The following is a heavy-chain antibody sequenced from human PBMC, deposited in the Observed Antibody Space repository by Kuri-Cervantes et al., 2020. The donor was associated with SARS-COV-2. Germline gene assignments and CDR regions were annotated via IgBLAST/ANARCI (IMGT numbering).Heavy chain of an antibody. V-gene: IGHV3-7*03. CDR3: ARARGPDAFDI. CDR1: GFTFSSYW. Sequence: GESLKISCAASGFTFSSYWMSWVRQAPGKGLEWVANIKQDGSEKYYADSVKGRFTISRDNSKNTLYLQMNSLRAEDTAVYYCARARGPDAFDIWGQGTMVTVSS. CDR2: IKQDGSEK. J-gene: IGHJ3*02.